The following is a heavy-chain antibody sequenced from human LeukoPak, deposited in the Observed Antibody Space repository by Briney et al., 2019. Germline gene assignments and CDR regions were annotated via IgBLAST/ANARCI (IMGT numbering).Heavy chain of an antibody. J-gene: IGHJ3*02. CDR2: IYYSGST. Sequence: PSETLSLTCTVSGGSISSYYWSWIRQPPGKGLEWIGYIYYSGSTNYNPSLKSRVTISVDTSKNQFSLKLSSVTAADTAVYYCARFYDSSGYYLRSDAFDIWGQGTMVTVSS. D-gene: IGHD3-22*01. V-gene: IGHV4-59*12. CDR1: GGSISSYY. CDR3: ARFYDSSGYYLRSDAFDI.